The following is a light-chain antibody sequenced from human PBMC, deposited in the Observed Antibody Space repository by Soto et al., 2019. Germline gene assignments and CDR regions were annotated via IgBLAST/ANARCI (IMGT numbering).Light chain of an antibody. J-gene: IGKJ4*01. CDR1: QSLSSN. V-gene: IGKV3-15*01. CDR2: GAS. Sequence: DTVLTQSPDTLSVSPGERATVSCRASQSLSSNLAWYQQKPGQAPRLLILGASDRVTGIPARFSGSGSGTEFTLSISSLQSDDFAVYYCQQRGTFGGGTKVEIK. CDR3: QQRGT.